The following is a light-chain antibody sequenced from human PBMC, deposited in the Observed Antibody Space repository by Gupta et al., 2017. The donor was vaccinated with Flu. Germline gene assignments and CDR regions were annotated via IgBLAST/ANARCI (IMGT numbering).Light chain of an antibody. CDR1: SSDVGGYNY. CDR3: SSYTSSSTRV. V-gene: IGLV2-14*01. J-gene: IGLJ3*02. Sequence: QSALTPPASVSGSPGQSITIACTGTSSDVGGYNYVSWYQQHPGKAPKFMIYEVSNRPSGVSNRFSGSKSGNTASLTISGLQAEDEADYYCSSYTSSSTRVFGGGTKLTVL. CDR2: EVS.